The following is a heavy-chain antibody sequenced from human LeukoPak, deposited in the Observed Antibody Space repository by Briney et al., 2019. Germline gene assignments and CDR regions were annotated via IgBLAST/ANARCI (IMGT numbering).Heavy chain of an antibody. CDR3: ARVLFDWNYQRVFDY. D-gene: IGHD1-7*01. CDR1: GYTFTGYY. CDR2: INPNSGGT. Sequence: ASVKVSCKASGYTFTGYYMHWVRQAPGQGLEWMGWINPNSGGTNYAQKFQGRVTMTRGTSISTAYMELSRLRSDDTAVCYCARVLFDWNYQRVFDYWGQGTLVTVSS. J-gene: IGHJ4*02. V-gene: IGHV1-2*02.